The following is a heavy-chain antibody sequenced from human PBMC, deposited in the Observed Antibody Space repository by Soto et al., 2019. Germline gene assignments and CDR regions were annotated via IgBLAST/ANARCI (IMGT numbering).Heavy chain of an antibody. J-gene: IGHJ4*02. Sequence: ASVKVSCKASGYTFTSYGISWVRQAPGQGLEWMGWISAYNGNTNYAQKLQGRVTMTTDTSTGTAYMELRSLRSDDTAVYYCARDRGYSGYGSLDYWGQGTLVTVSS. CDR1: GYTFTSYG. D-gene: IGHD5-12*01. CDR3: ARDRGYSGYGSLDY. V-gene: IGHV1-18*01. CDR2: ISAYNGNT.